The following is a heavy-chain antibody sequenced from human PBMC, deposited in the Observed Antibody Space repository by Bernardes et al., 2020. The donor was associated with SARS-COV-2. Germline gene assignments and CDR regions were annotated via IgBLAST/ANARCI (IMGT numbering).Heavy chain of an antibody. CDR2: INPDASST. J-gene: IGHJ6*02. CDR1: GFTFSRYW. D-gene: IGHD3-16*01. Sequence: RGSLRLSCAASGFTFSRYWMHWGRQVPGKGLVWVSRINPDASSTDYADSVKGRFTISRDNARNTVYLQMNSLRIEDTGVFYCATGGDGKTAPGMDVWGQGTTVTGSS. CDR3: ATGGDGKTAPGMDV. V-gene: IGHV3-74*01.